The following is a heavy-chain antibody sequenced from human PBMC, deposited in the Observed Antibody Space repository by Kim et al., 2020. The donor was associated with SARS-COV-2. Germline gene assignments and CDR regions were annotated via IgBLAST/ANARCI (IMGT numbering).Heavy chain of an antibody. Sequence: DPVRGHLTISRDTAKNSLNLQMNSLRDEDTAVYYCATYGGNSVLRAFDIWGQGTMVTVSS. CDR3: ATYGGNSVLRAFDI. D-gene: IGHD4-17*01. J-gene: IGHJ3*02. V-gene: IGHV3-48*02.